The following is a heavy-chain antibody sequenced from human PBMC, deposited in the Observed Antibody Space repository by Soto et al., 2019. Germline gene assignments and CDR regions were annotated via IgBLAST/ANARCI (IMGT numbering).Heavy chain of an antibody. V-gene: IGHV4-30-4*01. Sequence: PSETLSLTCTVSGGSISSGDYYWSWIRQPPGKGLEWIGYIYYSGSTYYNPSLKSRVTISVDTSKNQFSLKLSSVTAADTAVYYCARLLWFGELLGFFDYWGQGTLVTISS. CDR3: ARLLWFGELLGFFDY. J-gene: IGHJ4*02. D-gene: IGHD3-10*01. CDR1: GGSISSGDYY. CDR2: IYYSGST.